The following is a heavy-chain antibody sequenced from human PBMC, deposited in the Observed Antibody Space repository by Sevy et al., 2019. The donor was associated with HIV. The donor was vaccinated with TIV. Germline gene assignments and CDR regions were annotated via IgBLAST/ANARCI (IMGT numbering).Heavy chain of an antibody. Sequence: SETLSLTCTVSGGSISSSSYYWGWIRQPPGKGLEWIGSIYYSGSTYYNPSLKSRVTISVDTSKNQFSLKLSSVTAADTAVYYCARRREEWAMIVDRDAFDIWGQGTMVTVSS. CDR2: IYYSGST. CDR3: ARRREEWAMIVDRDAFDI. CDR1: GGSISSSSYY. D-gene: IGHD3-22*01. V-gene: IGHV4-39*01. J-gene: IGHJ3*02.